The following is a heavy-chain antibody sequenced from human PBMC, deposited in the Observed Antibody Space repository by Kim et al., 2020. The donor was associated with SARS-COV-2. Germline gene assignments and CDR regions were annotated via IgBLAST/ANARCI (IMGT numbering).Heavy chain of an antibody. CDR1: GYTFTGYY. CDR2: INPKSGGT. Sequence: ASVKVSCKASGYTFTGYYMHWVRQAPGQGLEWMGRINPKSGGTNYAQKFQGTVTMTSDTSISTAYMELSRLRSDDTAVYYCSRARCSSTSCYDIRNDYWG. V-gene: IGHV1-2*06. CDR3: SRARCSSTSCYDIRNDY. J-gene: IGHJ4*01. D-gene: IGHD2-2*01.